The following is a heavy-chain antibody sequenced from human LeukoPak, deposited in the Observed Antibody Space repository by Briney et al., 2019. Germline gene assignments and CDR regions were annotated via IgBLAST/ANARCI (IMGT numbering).Heavy chain of an antibody. CDR2: IIPIFGTA. Sequence: GASVKVSCKASGGTFSSYAISWVRQAPGQGLEWMGGIIPIFGTANYAQKFQGRVTITADESTSTAYMELSSLRSEDTAVYYCARDYKLVEPNYYYYYRDVWAKGTTVTAS. CDR1: GGTFSSYA. D-gene: IGHD3-10*01. J-gene: IGHJ6*03. V-gene: IGHV1-69*13. CDR3: ARDYKLVEPNYYYYYRDV.